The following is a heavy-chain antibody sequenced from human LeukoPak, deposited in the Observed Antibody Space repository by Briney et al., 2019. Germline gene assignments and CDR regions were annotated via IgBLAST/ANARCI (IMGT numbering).Heavy chain of an antibody. V-gene: IGHV6-1*01. J-gene: IGHJ4*02. Sequence: SQTLSLTCVISGDIVCSNSAAWNRIRQSPSRGLEWLGRTYYRSKWYNEYAVSVKSRLSITPDTSKNHFSLQLNFVTPEDTATYYCAGAYGTYLHFDYWGQGSLVTVSS. D-gene: IGHD4-17*01. CDR1: GDIVCSNSAA. CDR3: AGAYGTYLHFDY. CDR2: TYYRSKWYN.